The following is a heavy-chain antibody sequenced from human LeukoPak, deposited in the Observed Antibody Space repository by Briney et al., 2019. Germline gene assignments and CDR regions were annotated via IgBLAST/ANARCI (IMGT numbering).Heavy chain of an antibody. D-gene: IGHD3-9*01. CDR2: IYHIGYT. CDR3: ATLDHDVVGGYSHLGH. Sequence: SETLSLTCSVSGSSMNLYSWNWIRQSPGKGLEWIGNIYHIGYTEYNPSLKSRVTISIDTSNNQFSLTLTSVTAADTAVYYCATLDHDVVGGYSHLGHWGQGVLVTVSS. J-gene: IGHJ4*02. V-gene: IGHV4-59*03. CDR1: GSSMNLYS.